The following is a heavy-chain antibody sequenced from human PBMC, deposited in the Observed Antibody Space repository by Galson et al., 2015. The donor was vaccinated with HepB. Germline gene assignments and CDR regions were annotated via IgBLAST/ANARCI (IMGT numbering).Heavy chain of an antibody. CDR1: GYTFTSYG. J-gene: IGHJ4*02. CDR2: ISAYNGNT. V-gene: IGHV1-18*04. CDR3: ARNDGEEEFGDYGEYGIDY. Sequence: SVKVSCKASGYTFTSYGISWVRQAPGQGLEWMGWISAYNGNTNYAQKLQGRVTMTTDTSTSTAYMELRSLRSDDTAVYYCARNDGEEEFGDYGEYGIDYWGQGTLVTVSS. D-gene: IGHD4-17*01.